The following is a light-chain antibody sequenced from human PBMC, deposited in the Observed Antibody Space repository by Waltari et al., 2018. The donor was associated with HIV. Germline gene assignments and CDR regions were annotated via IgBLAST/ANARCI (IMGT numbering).Light chain of an antibody. Sequence: QSALTQPPSAPGSPGQSVAISCTASSNDIRPYTFVSWYQHHPGKAPKLIIYDVTRRPPGIPDRFSGTKSGYTASLTVSDLQVEDEADYYCVSYTEKDTFLLFGGGTKLAV. CDR1: SNDIRPYTF. V-gene: IGLV2-8*01. CDR2: DVT. J-gene: IGLJ2*01. CDR3: VSYTEKDTFLL.